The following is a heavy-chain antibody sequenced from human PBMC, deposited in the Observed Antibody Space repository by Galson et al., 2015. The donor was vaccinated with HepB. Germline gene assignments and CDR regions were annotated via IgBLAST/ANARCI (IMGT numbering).Heavy chain of an antibody. D-gene: IGHD2-2*01. V-gene: IGHV3-64D*06. J-gene: IGHJ6*02. CDR3: VITSPYYYYGMDV. CDR1: GFTFSSYA. Sequence: SLRLSCAASGFTFSSYAMHWVRQAPGKGLEYVSAISSNGGSTYYADSVKGRFTISRDNSKNTLYLQMSSLRAEDTAVYYCVITSPYYYYGMDVWGQGTTVTVSS. CDR2: ISSNGGST.